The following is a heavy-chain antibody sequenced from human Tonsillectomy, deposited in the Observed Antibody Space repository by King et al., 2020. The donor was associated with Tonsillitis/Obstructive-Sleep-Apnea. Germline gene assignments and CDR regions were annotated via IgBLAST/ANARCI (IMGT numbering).Heavy chain of an antibody. CDR1: GFTFSSYG. CDR2: IWYDGSNK. D-gene: IGHD3-3*01. Sequence: VQLVESGGGVVQPGRSLRLSCAASGFTFSSYGMHWVRQAPGKGLEWVAVIWYDGSNKYYADSVKGRFTISRDNSKNTLYLQMNSLRGEDTVVYYCARGVRDYDFWSGYYRGEDYYYYMDVWGKGTTVTVSS. CDR3: ARGVRDYDFWSGYYRGEDYYYYMDV. V-gene: IGHV3-33*01. J-gene: IGHJ6*03.